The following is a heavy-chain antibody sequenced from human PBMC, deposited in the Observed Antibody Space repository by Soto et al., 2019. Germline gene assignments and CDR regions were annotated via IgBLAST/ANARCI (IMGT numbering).Heavy chain of an antibody. J-gene: IGHJ6*02. CDR2: IYTSGGT. CDR1: GGSISSYY. V-gene: IGHV4-4*07. CDR3: ARGKAAGVDYGMDI. D-gene: IGHD6-13*01. Sequence: SETLSLTCTVSGGSISSYYWSWIRQPAGKGLEWIGRIYTSGGTNYNPSLKSRVTMSVDTSKKYFFLKLNSVTAADTAVYYCARGKAAGVDYGMDIWGRGTTVTV.